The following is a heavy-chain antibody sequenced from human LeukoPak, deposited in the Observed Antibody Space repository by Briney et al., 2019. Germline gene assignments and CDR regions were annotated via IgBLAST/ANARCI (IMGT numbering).Heavy chain of an antibody. J-gene: IGHJ4*02. D-gene: IGHD3-16*01. CDR3: TTGPSYGYEW. CDR1: GMTFSNHW. V-gene: IGHV3-74*01. Sequence: GGSLRLSCAASGMTFSNHWMHWVRQAPGKGLVWVSLIKTDGRTTIYADSAKGRFTISRDNGKSTLYLQMSSLRAEDTAIYYCTTGPSYGYEWWGQGTVVTVSS. CDR2: IKTDGRTT.